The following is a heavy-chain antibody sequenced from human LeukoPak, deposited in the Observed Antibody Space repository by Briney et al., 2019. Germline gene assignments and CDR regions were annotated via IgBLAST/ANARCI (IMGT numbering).Heavy chain of an antibody. CDR1: GGTFSSYA. CDR3: ARGPTAVFLWFGELFPRHDAFDI. V-gene: IGHV1-8*02. Sequence: GASVKVSCKASGGTFSSYAISWVRQATGQGLEWMGWMNPNSGNTGYAQKFQGRVTMTRNTSISTAYMELSSLRSEDTAVYYCARGPTAVFLWFGELFPRHDAFDIWGQGTMVTVSS. CDR2: MNPNSGNT. D-gene: IGHD3-10*01. J-gene: IGHJ3*02.